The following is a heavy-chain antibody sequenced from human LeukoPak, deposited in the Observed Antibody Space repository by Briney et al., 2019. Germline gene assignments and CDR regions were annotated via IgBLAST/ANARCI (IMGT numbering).Heavy chain of an antibody. D-gene: IGHD2-8*01. CDR3: ANGNRCTSPNCLGYYYFYMDV. CDR2: FSVSGDTT. CDR1: GFTFSSYA. Sequence: GGSLRLSCAASGFTFSSYAMNWVRQAPGGGLEWVSGFSVSGDTTCYDDYATGMFTISRDNSKTTLYLQMNRLRAEDTAVYYCANGNRCTSPNCLGYYYFYMDVWGKGTTVTVSS. V-gene: IGHV3-23*01. J-gene: IGHJ6*03.